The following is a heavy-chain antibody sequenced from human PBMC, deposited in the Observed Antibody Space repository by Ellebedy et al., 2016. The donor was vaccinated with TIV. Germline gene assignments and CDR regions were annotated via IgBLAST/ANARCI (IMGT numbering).Heavy chain of an antibody. CDR3: ARDGGLTGITGDY. CDR1: GYTFTGYY. Sequence: ASVKVSCKASGYTFTGYYMHWVRQAPGQGLEWMGWIHPNSGGTNYAQKFQGRVTMTRDTSISTAYMELRSLRSDDTAVYYCARDGGLTGITGDYWGQGTLVTVSS. V-gene: IGHV1-2*02. CDR2: IHPNSGGT. J-gene: IGHJ4*02. D-gene: IGHD1-14*01.